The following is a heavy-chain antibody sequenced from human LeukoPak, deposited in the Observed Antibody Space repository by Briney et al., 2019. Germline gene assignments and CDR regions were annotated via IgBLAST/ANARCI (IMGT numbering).Heavy chain of an antibody. V-gene: IGHV3-74*01. CDR2: INPDGSST. CDR1: GFTFSNYW. Sequence: GGSLRLSCAASGFTFSNYWMHWVRQVPGKGLVWVSLINPDGSSTSYADSVKGRFTISRDNSKNTPYLQMNSLRAEDTAVYYCAREGGAYCGGDCYNWGQGTLVTVSS. CDR3: AREGGAYCGGDCYN. D-gene: IGHD2-21*02. J-gene: IGHJ4*02.